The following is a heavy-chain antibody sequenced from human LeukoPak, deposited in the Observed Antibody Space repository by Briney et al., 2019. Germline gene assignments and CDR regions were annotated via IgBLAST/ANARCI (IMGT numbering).Heavy chain of an antibody. V-gene: IGHV3-30*04. D-gene: IGHD4-17*01. Sequence: GGSLRLSCAAPGFNFRDSAMHWVRQPPGKGLEGVAVTSYDGTNKYYADSVKGRFTISRDNSKNTLYLQMNSLTLEDTAVYYCAADYGDYLSPSDWGQGTLVTVSS. J-gene: IGHJ4*02. CDR2: TSYDGTNK. CDR3: AADYGDYLSPSD. CDR1: GFNFRDSA.